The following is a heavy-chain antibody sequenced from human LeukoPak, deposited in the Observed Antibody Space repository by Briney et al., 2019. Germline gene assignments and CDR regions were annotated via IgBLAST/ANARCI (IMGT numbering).Heavy chain of an antibody. J-gene: IGHJ4*02. V-gene: IGHV3-74*01. D-gene: IGHD3-10*01. CDR3: VNMVSDSGVEGK. Sequence: GGSLRLSCAASGFTFSKYYMHWVRQAPGKGPVWISYINGYCSHTTYADSVKGRFTISRDNAINTVYLQMNSLRDEDTAIYYCVNMVSDSGVEGKWGQGTLVTVSS. CDR2: INGYCSHT. CDR1: GFTFSKYY.